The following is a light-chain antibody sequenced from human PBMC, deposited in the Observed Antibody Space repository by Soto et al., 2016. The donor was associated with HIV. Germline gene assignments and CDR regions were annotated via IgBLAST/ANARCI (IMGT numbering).Light chain of an antibody. CDR3: QVWDSSSDHWV. Sequence: SYELPQPPSVSVAPGKTARITCGGNDIGSKSVHWYQQKPGQAPVLVVYDDDDRPSGIPERFSGSSSGNTATLTISRVEIGDEADYDCQVWDSSSDHWVFGGGTKLTVL. J-gene: IGLJ3*02. CDR1: DIGSKS. V-gene: IGLV3-21*03. CDR2: DDD.